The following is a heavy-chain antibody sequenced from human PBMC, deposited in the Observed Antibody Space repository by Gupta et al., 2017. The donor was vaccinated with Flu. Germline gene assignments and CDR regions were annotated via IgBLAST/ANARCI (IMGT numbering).Heavy chain of an antibody. CDR1: GFTFSAYE. Sequence: GESGGGLVRPGGSLRLSCAASGFTFSAYEMHWVRQPPGKGLEWVSYISSSGSNIFYADSVKGRFTISRDNAKNSLYLQMNSLRAEDTAVYYCARDHLVVVPSISTSSYYGMDVWGQGTTVTVSS. CDR2: ISSSGSNI. V-gene: IGHV3-48*03. D-gene: IGHD2-2*01. CDR3: ARDHLVVVPSISTSSYYGMDV. J-gene: IGHJ6*02.